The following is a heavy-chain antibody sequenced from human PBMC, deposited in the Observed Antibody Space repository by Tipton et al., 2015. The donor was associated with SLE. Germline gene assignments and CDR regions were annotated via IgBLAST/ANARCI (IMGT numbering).Heavy chain of an antibody. V-gene: IGHV5-51*03. CDR2: VYPRDSEV. Sequence: QSGPEVKKAGETLKISCKGSGYDFPGYYIAWVRQTPGKGLEWVGMVYPRDSEVRYSPSFQGHVTVSADNSISTAFLQWDSLKVSDTGVYYCARADTVYSSFHSWGQGTMVTV. D-gene: IGHD3-9*01. J-gene: IGHJ3*02. CDR3: ARADTVYSSFHS. CDR1: GYDFPGYY.